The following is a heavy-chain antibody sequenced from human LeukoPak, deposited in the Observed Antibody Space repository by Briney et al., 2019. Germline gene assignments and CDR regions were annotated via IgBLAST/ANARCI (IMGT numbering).Heavy chain of an antibody. CDR2: INSDGSST. V-gene: IGHV3-74*01. Sequence: GESLRLSCAASGFTFSSYWMHWVRQAPGKGLVWVSRINSDGSSTSYADSVKGRFTISRDNAKNTLYLQMNSLRAEDTAVYYCARSRGYKDTFDIWGQGTMVTVSS. D-gene: IGHD5-18*01. CDR3: ARSRGYKDTFDI. CDR1: GFTFSSYW. J-gene: IGHJ3*02.